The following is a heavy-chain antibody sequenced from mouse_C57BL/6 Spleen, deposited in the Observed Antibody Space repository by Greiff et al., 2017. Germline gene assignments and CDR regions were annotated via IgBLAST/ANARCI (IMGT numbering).Heavy chain of an antibody. D-gene: IGHD2-10*02. Sequence: QVQLQQPGAELVKPGASVKLSCKASGYTFTSYWMHWVKQRPGQGLEWIGMIHPNSGSTNYNEKFKSKATLTVDKSSSTAYMQLSSLTSEDSAVYYCARSEVWLYYFDYWGPGTTLTVSS. J-gene: IGHJ2*01. CDR1: GYTFTSYW. V-gene: IGHV1-64*01. CDR2: IHPNSGST. CDR3: ARSEVWLYYFDY.